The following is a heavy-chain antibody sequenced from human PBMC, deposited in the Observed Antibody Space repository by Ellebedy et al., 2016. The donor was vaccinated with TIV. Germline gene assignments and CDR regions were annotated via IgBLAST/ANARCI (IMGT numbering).Heavy chain of an antibody. CDR3: RQGHYADY. CDR2: ISAGSDTT. V-gene: IGHV3-23*01. CDR1: GFSFNTFF. J-gene: IGHJ4*02. Sequence: GESLKISXAASGFSFNTFFMSWVRHSPWRGLEWVSTISAGSDTTRFADSVKGWFTISRDNSKNTVYLRMNDLRAEDTAVYYCRQGHYADYWGQGTLVTVSS.